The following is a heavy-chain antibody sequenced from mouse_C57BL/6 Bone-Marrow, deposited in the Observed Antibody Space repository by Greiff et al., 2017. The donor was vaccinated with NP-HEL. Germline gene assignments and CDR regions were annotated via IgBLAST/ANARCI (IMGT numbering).Heavy chain of an antibody. CDR3: ARGGGYGYGDYAMDY. D-gene: IGHD2-2*01. V-gene: IGHV1-55*01. CDR2: IYPGSGST. J-gene: IGHJ4*01. Sequence: QVQLQQPGAELVKPGASVKMSCKASGYTFTSYWITWVKQRPGQGLEWIGDIYPGSGSTNYNEKFKSKATLTVDTSSSTAYMQHSSLTSEDSAVYYCARGGGYGYGDYAMDYWGQGTSVTVSS. CDR1: GYTFTSYW.